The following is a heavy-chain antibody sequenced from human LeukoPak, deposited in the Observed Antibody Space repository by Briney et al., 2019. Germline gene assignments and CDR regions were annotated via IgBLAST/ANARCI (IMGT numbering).Heavy chain of an antibody. CDR1: GFTFTSFG. CDR3: AKDDDWGRYKH. D-gene: IGHD3-16*01. V-gene: IGHV3-23*01. J-gene: IGHJ1*01. Sequence: GGTLRLSCAASGFTFTSFGMTWVRQAPGKGLEWISAITGSGGETYYTDSVRGRFTISRDNFKNTLSLQVNSLRAEDTAMYYCAKDDDWGRYKHWGQGTLVTVSS. CDR2: ITGSGGET.